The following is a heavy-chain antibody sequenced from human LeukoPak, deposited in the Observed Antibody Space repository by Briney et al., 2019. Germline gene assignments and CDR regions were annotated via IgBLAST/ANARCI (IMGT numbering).Heavy chain of an antibody. CDR1: GYSISSDCY. CDR2: IYHSGST. CDR3: ARNGTYPFDS. Sequence: PSETLSLTSAVSGYSISSDCYWGWIRQSPGKGLEWIGSIYHSGSTSYNPSLKSRVTISVDRSKNQFSLKLTSVTAADSAVYYCARNGTYPFDSWGQGTLVTVSS. J-gene: IGHJ4*02. D-gene: IGHD1-26*01. V-gene: IGHV4-38-2*01.